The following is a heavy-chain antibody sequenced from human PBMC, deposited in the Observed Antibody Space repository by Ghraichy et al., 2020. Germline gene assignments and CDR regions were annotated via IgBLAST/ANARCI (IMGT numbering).Heavy chain of an antibody. V-gene: IGHV4-39*01. Sequence: SETLSLTCTVSGGSISSSSYYWGWIRQPPGKGLEWIGSIYCSGSTYYNPSLKSRVTISVDTSKNQFSLKLSSVTAADTAVYYCAKYDGSGSYYYYYYGMDVWGQGTTVTVSS. CDR1: GGSISSSSYY. CDR2: IYCSGST. CDR3: AKYDGSGSYYYYYYGMDV. D-gene: IGHD3-10*01. J-gene: IGHJ6*02.